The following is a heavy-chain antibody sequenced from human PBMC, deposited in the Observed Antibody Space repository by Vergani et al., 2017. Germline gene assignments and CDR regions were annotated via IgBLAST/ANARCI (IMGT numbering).Heavy chain of an antibody. CDR2: INAGNGNT. D-gene: IGHD2-2*01. CDR1: GYTFTSYA. V-gene: IGHV1-3*01. J-gene: IGHJ4*02. Sequence: QVQLVQSGAEVKKPGASVKVSCKASGYTFTSYAMHWVRQAPGQRLEWMGWINAGNGNTKYSQKFQGRVTITRDTSASTAYMELSSLRSEDTAVYSCARGRYCSSTSCYRTPTFDYWGQGTLVTVSS. CDR3: ARGRYCSSTSCYRTPTFDY.